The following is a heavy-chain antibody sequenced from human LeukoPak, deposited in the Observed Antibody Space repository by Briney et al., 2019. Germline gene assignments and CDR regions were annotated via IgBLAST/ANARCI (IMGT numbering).Heavy chain of an antibody. J-gene: IGHJ4*02. V-gene: IGHV4-34*01. Sequence: PSETLSLTCAVYGGSFSGYYWSWIRQPPGKGLEWIGEINHSGSTNYNPSLKSRVTTSVDTSKNQFSLKLSSVTAADTAVYYCARHDPKNYYFDYWGQGTLVTVSS. D-gene: IGHD3-16*01. CDR3: ARHDPKNYYFDY. CDR1: GGSFSGYY. CDR2: INHSGST.